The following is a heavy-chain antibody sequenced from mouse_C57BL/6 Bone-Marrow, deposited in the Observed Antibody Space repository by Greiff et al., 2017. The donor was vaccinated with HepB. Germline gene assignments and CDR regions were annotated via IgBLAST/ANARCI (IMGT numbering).Heavy chain of an antibody. CDR3: AAHLLPGSAY. V-gene: IGHV1-50*01. Sequence: VQLQQPGAELVKPGASVKLSCKASGYTFTSYWMQWVKQRPGQGLEWIGEIDPSDSYTNYNQKFKGKATLTVDTSSSTAYMQLSSLTSEDSAVYYWAAHLLPGSAYWGQGTLVTVSA. D-gene: IGHD1-1*01. CDR1: GYTFTSYW. CDR2: IDPSDSYT. J-gene: IGHJ3*01.